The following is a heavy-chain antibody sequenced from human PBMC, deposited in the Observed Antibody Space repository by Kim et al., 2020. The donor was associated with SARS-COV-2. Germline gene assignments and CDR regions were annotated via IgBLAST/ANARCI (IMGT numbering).Heavy chain of an antibody. CDR1: GFTFSNEA. J-gene: IGHJ4*02. D-gene: IGHD1-26*01. Sequence: GGSLRLSCAASGFTFSNEAMSWVRQAPGKGLEWVSVITSGGSTYYADSVKGRFTISRDNSKNTLYLQMDSLRAEDTAVYYCAKRRHGTFDQWGQGTLVTVSS. CDR3: AKRRHGTFDQ. CDR2: ITSGGST. V-gene: IGHV3-23*01.